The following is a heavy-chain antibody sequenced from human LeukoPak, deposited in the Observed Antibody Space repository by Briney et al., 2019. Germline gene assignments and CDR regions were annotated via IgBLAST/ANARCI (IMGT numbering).Heavy chain of an antibody. CDR1: GGSTSSSNYY. D-gene: IGHD3-3*01. V-gene: IGHV4-39*01. CDR2: IHYSGNT. CDR3: ARLGAGPTYYDFWSGYSSFYFDY. J-gene: IGHJ4*02. Sequence: SGTLSLTCTVSGGSTSSSNYYWGWIRQPPGKGLEWIGGIHYSGNTYYNPSLKSRVTISVDTSKNQFSLKLSSVTAADTAVYYCARLGAGPTYYDFWSGYSSFYFDYWGQGTLVTVSS.